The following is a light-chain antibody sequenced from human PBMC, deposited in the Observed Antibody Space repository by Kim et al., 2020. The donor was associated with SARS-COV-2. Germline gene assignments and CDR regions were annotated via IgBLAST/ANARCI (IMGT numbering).Light chain of an antibody. J-gene: IGKJ2*01. V-gene: IGKV1-39*01. CDR1: RSIGNH. Sequence: DIKMTQSPSSLSASVGDRVTITCRASRSIGNHLNWYQQRPGKAPNLLIFGAYNLQSGVSSRFSGSDSGTDFTLTIRNLQPEDSATYYCQQSDITPYTFGQGTKLEI. CDR3: QQSDITPYT. CDR2: GAY.